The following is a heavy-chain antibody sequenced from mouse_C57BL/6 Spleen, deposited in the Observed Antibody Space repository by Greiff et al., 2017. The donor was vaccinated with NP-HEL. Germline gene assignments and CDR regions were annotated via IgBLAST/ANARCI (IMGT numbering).Heavy chain of an antibody. D-gene: IGHD2-5*01. CDR2: ISDGGSYT. V-gene: IGHV5-4*03. J-gene: IGHJ1*03. CDR1: GFTFSSYA. CDR3: ARGGYSNYVDWYFDV. Sequence: EVKLMESGGGLVTPGGSLQLSCAASGFTFSSYAMSLVRQTPEKRLEWVATISDGGSYTYYPDNVKGRFTISRDNAKNNLYLQMSHLKSEDTAMYYCARGGYSNYVDWYFDVWGTGTTVTVSS.